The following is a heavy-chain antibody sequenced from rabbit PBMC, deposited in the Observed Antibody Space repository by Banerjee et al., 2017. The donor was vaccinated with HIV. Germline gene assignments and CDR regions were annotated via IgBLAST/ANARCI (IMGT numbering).Heavy chain of an antibody. CDR2: IYGGSGST. J-gene: IGHJ6*01. D-gene: IGHD2-1*01. CDR3: ARDRIATMTMVITVGYYGMDL. CDR1: GFTISSSYW. V-gene: IGHV1S45*01. Sequence: SGGVLVKPEGSLALTCKASGFTISSSYWMSWVRQAPGKGLEWIGCIYGGSGSTYYASWAKGRFTISKTSSTTVTLQMTSLTAADTATYFCARDRIATMTMVITVGYYGMDLWGPGTLVTVS.